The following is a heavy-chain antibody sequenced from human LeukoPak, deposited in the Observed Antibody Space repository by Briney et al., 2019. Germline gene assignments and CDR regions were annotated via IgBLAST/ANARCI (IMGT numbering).Heavy chain of an antibody. CDR1: GFTFSSYA. CDR3: AKGEVVVKLPLVY. Sequence: PGGSLRLSCAASGFTFSSYAMSWVRQAPGKGLEWVSAISDSGGSTYYADSVKGRFTISRDNSKNTLYLQMNSLRAEDTAVYYCAKGEVVVKLPLVYWGQGTLVTVSS. J-gene: IGHJ4*02. V-gene: IGHV3-23*01. D-gene: IGHD3-22*01. CDR2: ISDSGGST.